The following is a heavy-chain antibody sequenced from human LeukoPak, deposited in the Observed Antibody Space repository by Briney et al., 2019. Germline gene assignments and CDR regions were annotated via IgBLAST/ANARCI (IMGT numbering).Heavy chain of an antibody. V-gene: IGHV3-48*03. CDR1: GFAFSDYE. CDR3: ARTMWGFDY. D-gene: IGHD7-27*01. J-gene: IGHJ4*02. CDR2: ISHNGSII. Sequence: PGGSLRLSCASSGFAFSDYEMNWVRQAPGKGQEWVSYISHNGSIIYYADSVKGRFTIYRDNAKRSLFLQMNSLRVEDTAVYYCARTMWGFDYWGQGTLVTVSS.